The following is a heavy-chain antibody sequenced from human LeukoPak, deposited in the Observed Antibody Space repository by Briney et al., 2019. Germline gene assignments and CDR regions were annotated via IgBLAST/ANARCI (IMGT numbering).Heavy chain of an antibody. CDR3: ARGPRIAAAGLYYYYYYMDV. J-gene: IGHJ6*03. Sequence: SETLSLTCAVYGGSFSGYYWSWIRQPPGKGLEWIGEINHSGSTNYNPSLKSRVTISVDTSKNQFSLKLSSVTAADTAVYYCARGPRIAAAGLYYYYYYMDVWGKGTTVTVSS. CDR1: GGSFSGYY. D-gene: IGHD6-13*01. V-gene: IGHV4-34*01. CDR2: INHSGST.